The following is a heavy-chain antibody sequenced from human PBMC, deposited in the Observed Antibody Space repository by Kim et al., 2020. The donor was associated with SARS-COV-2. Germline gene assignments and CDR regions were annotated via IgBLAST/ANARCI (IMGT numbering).Heavy chain of an antibody. CDR3: AKLGGRDCYDSSGYYWGDDFDY. V-gene: IGHV3-23*01. CDR1: GFTFSSYA. CDR2: ISGSGGST. J-gene: IGHJ4*02. Sequence: GGSLRLSCAASGFTFSSYAMSWVRQAPGKGLEWVSAISGSGGSTYYADSVKGRFTISRDNSKNTLYLQMNSLRAEDTAVYYCAKLGGRDCYDSSGYYWGDDFDYWGQGTLVTVSS. D-gene: IGHD3-22*01.